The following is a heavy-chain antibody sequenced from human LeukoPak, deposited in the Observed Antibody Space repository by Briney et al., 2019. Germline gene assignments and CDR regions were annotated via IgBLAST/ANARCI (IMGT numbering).Heavy chain of an antibody. CDR1: GGSISDYY. CDR3: ARHSSGWHLDF. Sequence: ETLSLTXSVSGGSISDYYWSWIRQPPGKGLEWIGYIHYSGATNCNPSLKSRVIMSVDTSRNQFSLNLYSVTAADTAMYYCARHSSGWHLDFWGQGTLVTVSS. CDR2: IHYSGAT. J-gene: IGHJ4*02. V-gene: IGHV4-59*01. D-gene: IGHD6-19*01.